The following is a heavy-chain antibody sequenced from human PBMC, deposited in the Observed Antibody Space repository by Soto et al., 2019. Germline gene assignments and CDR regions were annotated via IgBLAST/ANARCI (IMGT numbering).Heavy chain of an antibody. Sequence: GGSLRLSCAASGFTFSSYAMSWVRQAPGKGLEWVSAISGSGGSTYYADSVKGRFTISRDNSKNTLYLQMNSLRAEDTAVYYCAKGWAGYYDSSGYYSSDAFDIWGQGTMVTVSS. J-gene: IGHJ3*02. CDR2: ISGSGGST. D-gene: IGHD3-22*01. V-gene: IGHV3-23*01. CDR1: GFTFSSYA. CDR3: AKGWAGYYDSSGYYSSDAFDI.